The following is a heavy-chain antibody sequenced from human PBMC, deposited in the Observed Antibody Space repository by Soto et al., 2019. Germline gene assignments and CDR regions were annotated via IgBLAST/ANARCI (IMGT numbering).Heavy chain of an antibody. V-gene: IGHV4-4*02. J-gene: IGHJ4*02. Sequence: NPSETLSLTCAVSGGSISSSNWWSWVRPPPGKGLEWIGEIYHSGSTNYNPSLKSRVTISVDKSKNQFSLKLSSVTAADTAVYYCAREASGVVAFAVFDYWGQGTLVTVSS. CDR1: GGSISSSNW. CDR3: AREASGVVAFAVFDY. D-gene: IGHD2-15*01. CDR2: IYHSGST.